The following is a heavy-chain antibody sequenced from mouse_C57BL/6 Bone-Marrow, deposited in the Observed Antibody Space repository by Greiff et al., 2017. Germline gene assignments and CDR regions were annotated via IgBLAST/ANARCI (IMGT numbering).Heavy chain of an antibody. Sequence: EVQLQQSGPELVKPGASVKISCKASGYTFTDYYMNWVKQSHGKSLEWIGDINPNNGGTSYNQKFKGKATLTVDKSSSTAYMELRSLTSEDSAVYYCARETTVVASSFDYWGQGTTLTVSS. V-gene: IGHV1-26*01. D-gene: IGHD1-1*01. J-gene: IGHJ2*01. CDR2: INPNNGGT. CDR1: GYTFTDYY. CDR3: ARETTVVASSFDY.